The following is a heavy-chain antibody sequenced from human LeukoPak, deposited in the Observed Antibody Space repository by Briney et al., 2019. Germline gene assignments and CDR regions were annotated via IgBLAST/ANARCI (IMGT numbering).Heavy chain of an antibody. CDR2: IYHSGST. D-gene: IGHD3-10*01. J-gene: IGHJ4*02. CDR1: GGSFSGYY. V-gene: IGHV4-34*01. Sequence: SETLSLTCAVYGGSFSGYYWSWIRQPPGKGLEWIGEIYHSGSTNYNPSLKSRVTISVDTSKNQFSLKLSSVTAADTAVYYCARLYGSGSSLYFDYWGQGTLVTVSS. CDR3: ARLYGSGSSLYFDY.